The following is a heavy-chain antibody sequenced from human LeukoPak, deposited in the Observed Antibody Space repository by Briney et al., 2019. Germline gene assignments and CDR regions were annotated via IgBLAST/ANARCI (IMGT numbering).Heavy chain of an antibody. J-gene: IGHJ4*02. Sequence: GGSLRLSCAASGVTVSSNYMNRGRQAPGKGLEWVSVIYSGGSTYNADSVKARFTTYSDHSKNTLFLQTNSLRAEDTAVYYRASQYSSSWSFDYWGQGILVTVSS. V-gene: IGHV3-53*01. CDR1: GVTVSSNY. D-gene: IGHD6-13*01. CDR2: IYSGGST. CDR3: ASQYSSSWSFDY.